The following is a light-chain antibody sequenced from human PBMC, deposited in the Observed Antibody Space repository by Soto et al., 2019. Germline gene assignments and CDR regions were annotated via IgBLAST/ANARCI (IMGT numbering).Light chain of an antibody. CDR2: GAS. J-gene: IGKJ1*01. CDR3: QQYGSSPPWT. CDR1: QSVSNNY. Sequence: EIVLTQSPGTLSLSPGERATLSCRASQSVSNNYLAWYQQKPGQAPRLLIYGASSRATGIPDRFSGSGSGTDFTLTISRLEPEDFAVYYCQQYGSSPPWTXGQGTKVDIK. V-gene: IGKV3-20*01.